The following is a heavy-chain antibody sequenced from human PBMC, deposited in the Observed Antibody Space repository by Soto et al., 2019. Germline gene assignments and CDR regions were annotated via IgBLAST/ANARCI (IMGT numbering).Heavy chain of an antibody. Sequence: GGSLRLSCAASGFTFSSYAMSWVRQAPGKGLEWVSAISGSGGSTYYADSVKGRFTISRDSSKNTLYLQMNSLRAEDTAVYYCAKSDTAMVFYYFDYWGQGTLVTVSS. CDR2: ISGSGGST. CDR3: AKSDTAMVFYYFDY. CDR1: GFTFSSYA. V-gene: IGHV3-23*01. J-gene: IGHJ4*02. D-gene: IGHD5-18*01.